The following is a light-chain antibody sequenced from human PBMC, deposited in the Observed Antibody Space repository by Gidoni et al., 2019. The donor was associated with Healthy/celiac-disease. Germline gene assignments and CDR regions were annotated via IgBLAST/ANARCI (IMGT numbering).Light chain of an antibody. J-gene: IGLJ2*01. CDR1: SSDVGGYNY. CDR3: SSYTSSSTLGV. V-gene: IGLV2-14*03. Sequence: QSDLTQPAPVAGPPGPSITISCTGTSSDVGGYNYVSWYQQHPGKAPKLMIYDVSNRPSGVSNRFSGSKSGNTASLTISGLQAEDEADYYCSSYTSSSTLGVFGGGTKLTVL. CDR2: DVS.